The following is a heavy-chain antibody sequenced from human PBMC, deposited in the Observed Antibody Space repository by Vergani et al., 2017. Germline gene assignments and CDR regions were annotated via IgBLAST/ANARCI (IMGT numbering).Heavy chain of an antibody. CDR1: GGSISSSNW. V-gene: IGHV4-4*03. CDR2: IYHSGRI. CDR3: ARSLWFEEFSYGMDV. D-gene: IGHD3-10*01. Sequence: QVQLQESGPGLVKPPGTLSLTCDVSGGSISSSNWWSLVRQPPGKGLEWIGEIYHSGRINYNPSLKSRVTISVDKSKNHFSLKLSSVTAADTAVYYCARSLWFEEFSYGMDVWGQGTTVTVSS. J-gene: IGHJ6*02.